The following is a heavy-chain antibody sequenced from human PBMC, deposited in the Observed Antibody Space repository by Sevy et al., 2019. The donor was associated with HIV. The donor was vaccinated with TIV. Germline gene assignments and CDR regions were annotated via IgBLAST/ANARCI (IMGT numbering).Heavy chain of an antibody. CDR3: ARCQPDNYYHDGAVYYGLLFDH. CDR2: TSARDSST. D-gene: IGHD3-9*01. Sequence: GGSLRLSCVASGFTFSSYAVSWVRQAPGKGLEWVAATSARDSSTYHADSVRGRFTISRDNSKNTLYLQMNSLRAEDTAVYYCARCQPDNYYHDGAVYYGLLFDHWGQGAMVTVSS. V-gene: IGHV3-23*01. CDR1: GFTFSSYA. J-gene: IGHJ4*02.